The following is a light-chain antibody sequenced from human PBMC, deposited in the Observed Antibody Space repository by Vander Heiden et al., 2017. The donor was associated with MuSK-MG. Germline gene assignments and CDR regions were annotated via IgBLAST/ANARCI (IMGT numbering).Light chain of an antibody. J-gene: IGKJ1*01. CDR1: QSVLHSANNKNY. V-gene: IGKV4-1*01. Sequence: DIVMTQSPDSLAVSLGERATINCKSSQSVLHSANNKNYLAWYQQTPGQPPKLLFYWASTRESGVPDRFSGSGSGTDFTLTISSLQAEDVAVYYCQQDFSGPRTFGQGTKVEIK. CDR3: QQDFSGPRT. CDR2: WAS.